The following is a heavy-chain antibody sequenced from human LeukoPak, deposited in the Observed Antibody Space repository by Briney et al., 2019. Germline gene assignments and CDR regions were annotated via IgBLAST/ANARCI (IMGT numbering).Heavy chain of an antibody. Sequence: GGSLRLSCAASGFTFSSYSMNWVRQAPGKGLEWVSSISSSSSYIYYADSVKGRFTISRDHAKNSLYLQINSLRAEDTPVYYCARANGITIFAVPHRTRTGSLDYWGQGTLVTASS. V-gene: IGHV3-21*01. J-gene: IGHJ4*02. CDR1: GFTFSSYS. D-gene: IGHD3-3*01. CDR2: ISSSSSYI. CDR3: ARANGITIFAVPHRTRTGSLDY.